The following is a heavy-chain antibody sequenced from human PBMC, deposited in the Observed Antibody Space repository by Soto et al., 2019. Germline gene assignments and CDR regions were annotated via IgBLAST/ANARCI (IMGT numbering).Heavy chain of an antibody. Sequence: PGGSLRLSCAASGFTFSSYGMHWVRQAPGKGLEWAAVIWYDGSNKYYADSVKGRFTISRDNSKNTLYLQMNSLRAEDTAVYYCARGWYDILTGYYNEDYYYGMDVWGQGTTVTVSS. CDR1: GFTFSSYG. V-gene: IGHV3-33*01. CDR3: ARGWYDILTGYYNEDYYYGMDV. CDR2: IWYDGSNK. J-gene: IGHJ6*02. D-gene: IGHD3-9*01.